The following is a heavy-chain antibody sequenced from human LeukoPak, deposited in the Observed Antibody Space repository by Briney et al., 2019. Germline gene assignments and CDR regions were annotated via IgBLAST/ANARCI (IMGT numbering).Heavy chain of an antibody. CDR3: AREFRYSSGEGYYFDY. CDR2: IYSGGST. V-gene: IGHV3-53*01. J-gene: IGHJ4*02. Sequence: PGGSLRLSCAASGFTVSGNYMSWVRQAPGKGLEWVSVIYSGGSTHYADSVKGRFTISRDNSKNTLYLQMNSLGAEDTAMYYCAREFRYSSGEGYYFDYWGQGTLVTVSS. CDR1: GFTVSGNY. D-gene: IGHD6-19*01.